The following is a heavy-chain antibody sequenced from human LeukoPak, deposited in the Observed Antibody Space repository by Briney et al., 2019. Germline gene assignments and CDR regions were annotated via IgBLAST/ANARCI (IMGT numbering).Heavy chain of an antibody. V-gene: IGHV4-34*01. D-gene: IGHD6-19*01. Sequence: SETLSLTCAVYGGSFSGYYWSWIRQPPGKGLEWIGEINHSGSTNYNPSLKSRVTISVDTSKNQFSLKLSSVTAADTAVYYCARDRIAVAVLSGSKLHTRFYYWGQGTLVTVSS. CDR1: GGSFSGYY. J-gene: IGHJ4*02. CDR3: ARDRIAVAVLSGSKLHTRFYY. CDR2: INHSGST.